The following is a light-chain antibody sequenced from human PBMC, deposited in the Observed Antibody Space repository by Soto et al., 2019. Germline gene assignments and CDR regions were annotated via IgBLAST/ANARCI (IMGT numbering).Light chain of an antibody. Sequence: DIQMTQSPYTLSGSLGDRFTITCRASQTISSWLAWYQQKPGKAPKALIYDASTLRSGVPSRFSGGGSGTEFTLTISSLQPDDFATYYCQQYNTYSTFGQGTRLEIK. CDR2: DAS. V-gene: IGKV1-5*01. CDR1: QTISSW. J-gene: IGKJ5*01. CDR3: QQYNTYST.